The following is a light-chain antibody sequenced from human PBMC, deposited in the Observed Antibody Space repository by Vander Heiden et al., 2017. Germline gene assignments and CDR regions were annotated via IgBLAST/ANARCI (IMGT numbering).Light chain of an antibody. CDR3: SSYTSSNTLV. Sequence: QSALPQPASVSGSPGQSITISCTGTSSDVGAYNYVSWYQQHPGKAPKLIIYDVTTRPSGVSNRFSGSKSGNTASLTTSGLQAEDEADYYCSSYTSSNTLVFGTGTKVTVL. J-gene: IGLJ1*01. CDR2: DVT. CDR1: SSDVGAYNY. V-gene: IGLV2-14*03.